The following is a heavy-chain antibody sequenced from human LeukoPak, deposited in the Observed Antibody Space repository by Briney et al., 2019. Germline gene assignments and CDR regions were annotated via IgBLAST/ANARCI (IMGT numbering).Heavy chain of an antibody. Sequence: PSGTLSLTCAVSGGSISSSNWWSWVRQPPGKGLEWIGEIYHSGSTNYNPSLKSRVTISVDKSKNQFSLKLSSVTAADTAVYYCAREPTASSGCLDYWGQGTLVTVSS. CDR2: IYHSGST. V-gene: IGHV4-4*02. CDR3: AREPTASSGCLDY. J-gene: IGHJ4*02. D-gene: IGHD6-19*01. CDR1: GGSISSSNW.